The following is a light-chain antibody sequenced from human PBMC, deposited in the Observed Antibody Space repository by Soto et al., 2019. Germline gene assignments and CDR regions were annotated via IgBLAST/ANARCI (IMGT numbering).Light chain of an antibody. V-gene: IGKV3-11*01. CDR1: RRIRTD. Sequence: ETLLTQAPATLSLAPGLRATLSCRARRRIRTDLAWYQQKPGQDPRLFIYQALNRVTGIPARFSGSGSGKDFTLPISSLEPEDFAVYCCQQRNKWQLTFGGGTQGEIK. J-gene: IGKJ4*02. CDR3: QQRNKWQLT. CDR2: QAL.